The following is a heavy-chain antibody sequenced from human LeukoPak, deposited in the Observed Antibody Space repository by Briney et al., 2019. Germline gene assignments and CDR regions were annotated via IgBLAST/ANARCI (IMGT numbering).Heavy chain of an antibody. Sequence: PGGSLRLSCAASGFTFSSYWMSWVRQAPGKGLEWVANIKQDGSEKYYEDSVKGRFTISRDNAKNSLYLQMNSLRAEDTAVYYCARDVPPTGYYVDYWGQGTLVTVSS. CDR1: GFTFSSYW. D-gene: IGHD3-9*01. CDR2: IKQDGSEK. J-gene: IGHJ4*02. V-gene: IGHV3-7*01. CDR3: ARDVPPTGYYVDY.